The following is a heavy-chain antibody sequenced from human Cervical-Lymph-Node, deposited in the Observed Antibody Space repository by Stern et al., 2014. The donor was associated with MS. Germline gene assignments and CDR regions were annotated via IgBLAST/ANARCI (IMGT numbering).Heavy chain of an antibody. CDR1: GGSFSTYT. J-gene: IGHJ5*02. CDR3: ARLYCSSVSCYQRIKLDP. D-gene: IGHD2-2*01. V-gene: IGHV1-69*01. CDR2: IIPTLGTT. Sequence: QMQLVQSGAEVKKPGSSVKVSCKASGGSFSTYTITWVRQGPGQGLEWMGGIIPTLGTTNYAQKFQGRVTMTADESLSTTYMELSSLTSEDTAVYYCARLYCSSVSCYQRIKLDPWGQGTLVTVSS.